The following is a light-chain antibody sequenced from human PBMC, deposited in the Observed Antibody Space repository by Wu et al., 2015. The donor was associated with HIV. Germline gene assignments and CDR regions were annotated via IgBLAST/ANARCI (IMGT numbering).Light chain of an antibody. Sequence: EVVMTQSPATLSVSPGERATLSCRTSQSVSNSLAWYQHKPGQGPGLPIYGSFTRASGTPARFSGSGSGTEFTLTISDIQSEDFAVYYCQHYHNWPPWTFGQGTKVEMK. V-gene: IGKV3-15*01. CDR2: GSF. CDR3: QHYHNWPPWT. CDR1: QSVSNS. J-gene: IGKJ1*01.